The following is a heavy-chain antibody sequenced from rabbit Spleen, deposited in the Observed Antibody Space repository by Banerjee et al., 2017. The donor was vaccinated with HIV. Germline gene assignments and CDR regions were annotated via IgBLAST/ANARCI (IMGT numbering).Heavy chain of an antibody. CDR1: GFSFSSSDY. D-gene: IGHD6-1*01. CDR3: ARTTYGYDDYADLYYAAMDL. CDR2: IGSGATGNN. J-gene: IGHJ6*01. Sequence: QSLEESGGGLVQPEGSLALTCKASGFSFSSSDYICWVRQAPGKGLEWISCIGSGATGNNYSASWAKGRFTVSKTSSTTLTLQMTSLTAADTATYFCARTTYGYDDYADLYYAAMDLWGPGTLVTVS. V-gene: IGHV1S40*01.